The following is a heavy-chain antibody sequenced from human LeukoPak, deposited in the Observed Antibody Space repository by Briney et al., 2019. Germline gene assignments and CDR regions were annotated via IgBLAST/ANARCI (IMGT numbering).Heavy chain of an antibody. D-gene: IGHD3-22*01. CDR3: ANPRYDSSGYYYVD. V-gene: IGHV1-3*01. CDR1: GYTFIDYT. Sequence: ASVKVSCKASGYTFIDYTMHWLRQAPGQRLDWMGWINGGSGNTKYSPEFQGRVTITRDTSASTGYMELSSLRSEDTAVYYCANPRYDSSGYYYVDWGQGTLVTVSS. CDR2: INGGSGNT. J-gene: IGHJ4*02.